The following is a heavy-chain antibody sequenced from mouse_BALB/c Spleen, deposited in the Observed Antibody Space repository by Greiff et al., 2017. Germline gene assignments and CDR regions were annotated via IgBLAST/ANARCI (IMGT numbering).Heavy chain of an antibody. V-gene: IGHV5-12-1*01. J-gene: IGHJ4*01. D-gene: IGHD2-10*02. CDR1: GFAFSSYD. CDR2: ISSGGGST. Sequence: DVQLQESGGGLVKPGGSLKLSCAASGFAFSSYDMSWVRQTPEKRLEWVAYISSGGGSTYYPDTVKGRFTISRDNAKNTLYLQMSSLKSEDTAMYYCASHGSIYAMDYWGQGTSVTVSS. CDR3: ASHGSIYAMDY.